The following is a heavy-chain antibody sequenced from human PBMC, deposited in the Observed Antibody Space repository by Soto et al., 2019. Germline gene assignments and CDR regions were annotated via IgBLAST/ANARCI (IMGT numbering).Heavy chain of an antibody. Sequence: SETLSLTCTVSGGSISSSSYYWGWIRQPPGKGLEWIGSIYYSGSTYYNPSLKSRVTISVDTSKNQFSLKLSSVTAADTAVYYCASLYDFWSCTFTRPRDYYYIDVWGKGTTVTVSS. CDR1: GGSISSSSYY. CDR2: IYYSGST. CDR3: ASLYDFWSCTFTRPRDYYYIDV. V-gene: IGHV4-39*01. D-gene: IGHD3-3*01. J-gene: IGHJ6*03.